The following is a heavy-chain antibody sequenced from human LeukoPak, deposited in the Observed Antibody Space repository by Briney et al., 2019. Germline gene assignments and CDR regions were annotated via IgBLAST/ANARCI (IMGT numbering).Heavy chain of an antibody. CDR3: ARDQWLDY. Sequence: PGGSLRLSCAASGFTFSGYIMNWVRQAPGKGLEWVSFIGTSGNPIYYADSVKGRFTVSRDNAKNSLYLQMNSLSTEDTAVYYCARDQWLDYWGQGTLVTVSS. CDR2: IGTSGNPI. J-gene: IGHJ4*02. V-gene: IGHV3-48*01. D-gene: IGHD6-19*01. CDR1: GFTFSGYI.